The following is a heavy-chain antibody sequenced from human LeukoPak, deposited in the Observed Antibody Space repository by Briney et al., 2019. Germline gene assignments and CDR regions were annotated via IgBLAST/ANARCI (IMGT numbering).Heavy chain of an antibody. Sequence: SETLSLTCTVSGYSISSGYYWGWIRQPPGKGLEWIGSIYHSGSTYYNPSLKSRVTISVDTSKNQFSLKLSSVTAADTAVYYCARGSQLVQGYYYYYGMDVWGQGTTVTVSS. CDR2: IYHSGST. J-gene: IGHJ6*02. CDR1: GYSISSGYY. CDR3: ARGSQLVQGYYYYYGMDV. D-gene: IGHD6-13*01. V-gene: IGHV4-38-2*02.